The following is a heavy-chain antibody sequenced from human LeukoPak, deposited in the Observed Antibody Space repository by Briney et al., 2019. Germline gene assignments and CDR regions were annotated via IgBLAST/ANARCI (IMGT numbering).Heavy chain of an antibody. Sequence: SEALSLTCTVSGGSISSYYWSWIRQPPGKRLEWIGYIYYSGSTTYNPSLKSRVTISVDTSKNQFPLKLSSVTAADTAVYYCARSAYSYGADAFDIWGQGTMVTVSS. J-gene: IGHJ3*02. CDR1: GGSISSYY. CDR3: ARSAYSYGADAFDI. CDR2: IYYSGST. D-gene: IGHD5-18*01. V-gene: IGHV4-59*01.